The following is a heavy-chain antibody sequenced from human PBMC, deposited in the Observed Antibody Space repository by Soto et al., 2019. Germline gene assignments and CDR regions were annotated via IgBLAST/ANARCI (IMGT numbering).Heavy chain of an antibody. CDR2: ISGSGGST. CDR3: AKGVRSYYYYGMDV. CDR1: GFTFSSYA. J-gene: IGHJ6*02. Sequence: AXESLGLSCAASGFTFSSYAMTWVRQAPGKGLEWVSGISGSGGSTYYADSVKGRFTISRDNSKNTMYLQMNSLRAEDTAVYYCAKGVRSYYYYGMDVWGQGTTVTVSS. D-gene: IGHD3-22*01. V-gene: IGHV3-23*01.